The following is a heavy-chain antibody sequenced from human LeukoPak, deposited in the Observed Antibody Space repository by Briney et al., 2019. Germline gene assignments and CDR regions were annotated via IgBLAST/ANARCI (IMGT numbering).Heavy chain of an antibody. CDR1: GFTVSSNY. J-gene: IGHJ4*02. D-gene: IGHD3-10*01. CDR2: IYSGGST. Sequence: PGGSLRLSCAASGFTVSSNYMSWVRQAPGKGLEGVSVIYSGGSTYYADSVKGRFTISRDNSKNKLYIQMNSLRAEDTAVYYCARTYYYGSVYYFDYWGQGTLVTVSS. V-gene: IGHV3-53*01. CDR3: ARTYYYGSVYYFDY.